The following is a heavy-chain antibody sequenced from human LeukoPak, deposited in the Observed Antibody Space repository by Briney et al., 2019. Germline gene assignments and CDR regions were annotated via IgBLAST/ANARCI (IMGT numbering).Heavy chain of an antibody. CDR2: IYTTGST. J-gene: IGHJ4*02. CDR3: ARQKAVAGKAGFDY. V-gene: IGHV4-4*07. CDR1: GGPISSYY. D-gene: IGHD6-19*01. Sequence: SETLSLTCTVSGGPISSYYWTWIRQPAGKGLEWIGRIYTTGSTNYNPSLNSRVTMSVDTSKNQFSLKLSSVTAADTAVYYCARQKAVAGKAGFDYWGQGTLVTVSS.